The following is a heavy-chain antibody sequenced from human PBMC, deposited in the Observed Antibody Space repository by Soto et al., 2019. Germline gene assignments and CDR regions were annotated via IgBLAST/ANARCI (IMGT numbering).Heavy chain of an antibody. D-gene: IGHD3-3*01. CDR1: GFTFTSSA. V-gene: IGHV1-58*01. Sequence: SVKVSCKASGFTFTSSAVQWVRQARGQRLEWIGWIVVGSGNTNYAQKFQERVTITRDMSTSTAYMELSSLRSEDTAVYYCAADRTRTYYYYGMDVWGQGATVTVSS. J-gene: IGHJ6*02. CDR2: IVVGSGNT. CDR3: AADRTRTYYYYGMDV.